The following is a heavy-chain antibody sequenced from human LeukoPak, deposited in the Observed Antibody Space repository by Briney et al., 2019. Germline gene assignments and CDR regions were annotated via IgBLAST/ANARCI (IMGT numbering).Heavy chain of an antibody. CDR3: ARQVAAAGSNY. J-gene: IGHJ4*02. Sequence: GGSLRLSCAASGFTFSSYAMSWVRQAPGKGLEWVSAISGSGGSTYYADSVKGRFTISRDNSKNTLYLQMNSLRAEDTAVYYCARQVAAAGSNYWGQGTLVTVSS. CDR2: ISGSGGST. CDR1: GFTFSSYA. D-gene: IGHD6-13*01. V-gene: IGHV3-23*01.